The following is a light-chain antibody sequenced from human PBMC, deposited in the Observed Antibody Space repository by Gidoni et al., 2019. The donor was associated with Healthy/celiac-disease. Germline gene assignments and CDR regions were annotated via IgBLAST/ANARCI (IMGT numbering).Light chain of an antibody. CDR3: QQRSNWRRT. CDR1: QSVSSY. CDR2: DAS. J-gene: IGKJ4*01. V-gene: IGKV3-11*01. Sequence: EIVLTQSPATLSLSPGERATLSCRASQSVSSYLAWYQQKPGQAPRLLIYDASNRATGIPARFSGSGSGTDFTLTISSLEPEDCAVYYCQQRSNWRRTFGGGTKVEIK.